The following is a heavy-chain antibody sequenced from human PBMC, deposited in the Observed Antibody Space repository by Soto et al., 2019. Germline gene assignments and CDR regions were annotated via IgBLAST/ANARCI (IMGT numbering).Heavy chain of an antibody. CDR3: AKKVNSGSGSQFFDY. CDR1: GFTFSSYS. V-gene: IGHV3-23*01. D-gene: IGHD3-10*01. Sequence: AGGSLRLSCAASGFTFSSYSMSWVRQAPGKGLEWVSGFRSGGDDDTTYYADSARGRFTISRDSSKNTLFLQMNSLRAEDTAIYYCAKKVNSGSGSQFFDYWGQGTLVTVSS. J-gene: IGHJ4*02. CDR2: FRSGGDDDTT.